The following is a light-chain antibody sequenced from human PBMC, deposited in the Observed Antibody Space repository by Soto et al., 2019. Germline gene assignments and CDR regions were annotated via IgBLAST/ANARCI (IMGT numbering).Light chain of an antibody. J-gene: IGLJ2*01. CDR3: SSYTSSSTLVV. CDR2: DVS. CDR1: SSDVGIYNY. V-gene: IGLV2-14*01. Sequence: QSALTQPASVSGSRGHSITISCTGTSSDVGIYNYVSWYQQHPGKAPKLMIYDVSNRPSGVSNRFSGSKSGNTASLTISGLQAEDEADYYCSSYTSSSTLVVFGGGTKLTVL.